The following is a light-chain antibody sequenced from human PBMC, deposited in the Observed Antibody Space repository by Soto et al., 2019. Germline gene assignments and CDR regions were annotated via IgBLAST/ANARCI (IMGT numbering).Light chain of an antibody. J-gene: IGLJ1*01. V-gene: IGLV1-40*01. CDR3: QSYENSRTGFYV. CDR1: SSNIGAGYD. CDR2: GNT. Sequence: QSVLTQPPSVSGAPGLRVTISCTGSSSNIGAGYDVYWYQHLPGTAPKLLIYGNTNRPSGVPGRFSGSKSGTSASLVITGLQAEDEADYYCQSYENSRTGFYVFGTGTKVTVL.